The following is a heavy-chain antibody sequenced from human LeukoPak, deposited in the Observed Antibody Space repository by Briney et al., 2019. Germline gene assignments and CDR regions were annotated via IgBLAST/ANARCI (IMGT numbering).Heavy chain of an antibody. J-gene: IGHJ4*02. CDR3: AKTNGYYDY. CDR2: ISGGGDTT. Sequence: GGSLRLSCAASGFTFSNFGMSWVRQAPGRGLEWVSGISGGGDTTYYAESVKGRFTISRDNSKNTVFLQMNSLSAEDTALYYCAKTNGYYDYWGQGTLVAVSS. CDR1: GFTFSNFG. D-gene: IGHD3-22*01. V-gene: IGHV3-23*01.